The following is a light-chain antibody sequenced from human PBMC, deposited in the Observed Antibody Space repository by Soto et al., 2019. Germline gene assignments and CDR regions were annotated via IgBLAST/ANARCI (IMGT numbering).Light chain of an antibody. V-gene: IGLV1-47*02. Sequence: QAVVTQPPSASGTPGQRVTISCSGSSSNIGSNYVYWYQQLPGTAPKLLIYSNNQRPSGVPDRFSGSKSGTSASLAISGLRSEDEADYYCAAWDDSLGGPRVFGGGTKLTVL. J-gene: IGLJ3*02. CDR3: AAWDDSLGGPRV. CDR2: SNN. CDR1: SSNIGSNY.